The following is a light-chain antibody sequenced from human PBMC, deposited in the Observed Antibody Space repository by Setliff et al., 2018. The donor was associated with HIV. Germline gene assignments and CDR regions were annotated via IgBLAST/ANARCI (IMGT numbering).Light chain of an antibody. CDR3: CSYAGSITFYV. J-gene: IGLJ1*01. CDR2: EVT. Sequence: QSALTQPASVSGSPGQSITISCTGTSSDVGNYNLVSWYQHHPGKAPILMVYEVTKRPSGVSNRFSGSKSGNTASLTISGLQAEDEADYYCCSYAGSITFYVFGTGTKGTVL. CDR1: SSDVGNYNL. V-gene: IGLV2-23*02.